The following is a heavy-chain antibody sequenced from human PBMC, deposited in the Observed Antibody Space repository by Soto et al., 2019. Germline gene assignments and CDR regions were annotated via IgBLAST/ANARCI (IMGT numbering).Heavy chain of an antibody. Sequence: EVQLAESGGTMVQPGGSLRLSCVASGFTFNNYDMHWVRQAPGKGLEYVSSISSNGGTTYYGNSVKGRFTISRDNSKNTLYLQMGSLRPEDMAVYYCVRRVSGNYDYWGPGTLVTVSS. D-gene: IGHD1-7*01. V-gene: IGHV3-64*01. J-gene: IGHJ4*02. CDR2: ISSNGGTT. CDR1: GFTFNNYD. CDR3: VRRVSGNYDY.